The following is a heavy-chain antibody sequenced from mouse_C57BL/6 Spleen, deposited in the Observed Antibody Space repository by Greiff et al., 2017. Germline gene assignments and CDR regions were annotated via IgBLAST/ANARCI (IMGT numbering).Heavy chain of an antibody. CDR1: GYTFTDYY. V-gene: IGHV1-26*01. Sequence: EVQLQQSGPELVKPGASVKISCKASGYTFTDYYMNWVKQSHGKSLEWIGDINPNNGGTSYNQKFKGKATLTVDKSSSTAYMELRSLTSEDSAVYYCAIGSNYVYFDYWGQGTTLTVSS. CDR2: INPNNGGT. J-gene: IGHJ2*01. D-gene: IGHD2-5*01. CDR3: AIGSNYVYFDY.